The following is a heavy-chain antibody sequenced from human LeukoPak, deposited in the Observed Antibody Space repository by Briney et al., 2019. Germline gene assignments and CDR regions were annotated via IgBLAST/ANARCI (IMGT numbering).Heavy chain of an antibody. V-gene: IGHV3-53*01. CDR3: AVANPYTSGWYYFDY. D-gene: IGHD6-19*01. Sequence: GGSLRLSCAASGLTVSSNYMSWVRQAPGKGLECVSVNYSGGSTYYADSVKGRFTISRDNSGNTLYLQMNSLRAEDTAAYYCAVANPYTSGWYYFDYWGQGTLVTVSS. J-gene: IGHJ4*02. CDR1: GLTVSSNY. CDR2: NYSGGST.